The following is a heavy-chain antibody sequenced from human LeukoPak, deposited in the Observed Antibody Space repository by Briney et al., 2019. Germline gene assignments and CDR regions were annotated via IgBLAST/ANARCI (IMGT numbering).Heavy chain of an antibody. CDR2: IYYSGST. CDR3: ARYNAVRILGSGSTDDQTYYYYYGMDV. Sequence: SQTLSLTCTVSGGSISSGGYYWSWIRQHPGKGLEWIGYIYYSGSTYYNPSLKSRVTISVDTSKNQFSLKLSSVTAADTAVYYCARYNAVRILGSGSTDDQTYYYYYGMDVWGQGTTVTVSS. D-gene: IGHD3-10*01. V-gene: IGHV4-31*03. CDR1: GGSISSGGYY. J-gene: IGHJ6*02.